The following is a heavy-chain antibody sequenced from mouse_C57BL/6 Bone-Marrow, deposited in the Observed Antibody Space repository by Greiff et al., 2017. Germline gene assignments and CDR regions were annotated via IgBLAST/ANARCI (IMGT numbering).Heavy chain of an antibody. CDR1: GFTFSSYA. V-gene: IGHV5-4*01. D-gene: IGHD2-5*01. CDR3: ARDPHYSNYEGFAY. Sequence: EVKLMESGGGLVKPGGSLKLSCAASGFTFSSYAMSWVRQTPEKRLEWVATISDGGSYTSYPDNVKGRFTISRDNAKNNLYLQMSHLKSEDTAMYYCARDPHYSNYEGFAYWGQGTLVTVSA. CDR2: ISDGGSYT. J-gene: IGHJ3*01.